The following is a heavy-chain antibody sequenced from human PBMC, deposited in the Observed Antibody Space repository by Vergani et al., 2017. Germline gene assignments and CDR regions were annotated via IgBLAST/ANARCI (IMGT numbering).Heavy chain of an antibody. Sequence: EVQLLESGGGLVQPGGSLRLSCAASGFTFSSYAMNWVRQAPGKGLEWVSSISSSSSYIYYADSVKGRFTISRDNAKNSLYLQMNSLRAEDTAVYYCARDNGDRARLFDYWGQGTLVTVSS. CDR2: ISSSSSYI. CDR1: GFTFSSYA. CDR3: ARDNGDRARLFDY. D-gene: IGHD4-17*01. V-gene: IGHV3-21*01. J-gene: IGHJ4*02.